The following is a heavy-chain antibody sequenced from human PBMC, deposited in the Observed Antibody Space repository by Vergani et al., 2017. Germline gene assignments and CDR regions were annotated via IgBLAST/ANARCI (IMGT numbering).Heavy chain of an antibody. Sequence: VQLQQWGAGVVKPSGTLSLTCAVFGESFSSFYWSWIRQPPGKGLEWVSGISGSGATSYYAESVKGRFAMSRDNSKNTVYVQMNNLKPEDTAVYYCAKGGVGADTRYYHMDVWGKGTTVTVSS. J-gene: IGHJ6*03. CDR1: GESFSSFY. V-gene: IGHV3-23*01. CDR2: ISGSGATS. D-gene: IGHD1-26*01. CDR3: AKGGVGADTRYYHMDV.